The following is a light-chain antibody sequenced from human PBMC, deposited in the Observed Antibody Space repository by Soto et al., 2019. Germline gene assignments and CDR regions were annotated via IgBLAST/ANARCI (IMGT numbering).Light chain of an antibody. CDR2: GAS. CDR3: QQYDSPPPAYT. Sequence: IVLTQSPGTLSLSPGERATLSCRASQSVSSNYLAWYQQKPGQAPRLLIYGASSRATGIPDRFSGSVSGTDFTLTISRLEPEDFAVYYCQQYDSPPPAYTFGQGTKLEIK. CDR1: QSVSSNY. J-gene: IGKJ2*01. V-gene: IGKV3-20*01.